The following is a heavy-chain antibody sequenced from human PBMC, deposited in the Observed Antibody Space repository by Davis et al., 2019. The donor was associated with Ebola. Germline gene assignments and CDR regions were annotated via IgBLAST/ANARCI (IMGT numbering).Heavy chain of an antibody. CDR2: ISSSGSYI. CDR3: ARDRYSDY. Sequence: GESLKISCAASRFTFSSYSMNWVRQAPGKGLEWVSSISSSGSYIYYADSVKGRFTISRDNAKNSLYLQMNSLRAEDTAVYYCARDRYSDYWGQGSLVIVSS. CDR1: RFTFSSYS. J-gene: IGHJ4*02. D-gene: IGHD5-12*01. V-gene: IGHV3-21*01.